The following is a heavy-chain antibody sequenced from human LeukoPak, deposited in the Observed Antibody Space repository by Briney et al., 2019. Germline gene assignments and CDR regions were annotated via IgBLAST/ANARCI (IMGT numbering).Heavy chain of an antibody. V-gene: IGHV3-7*01. Sequence: PGGSLRLSCAASGFSFSSHAMSWVRQPPGKGLEWVANIKPDGNDRNFVDSVKGRFTISIDNAKKSVYLQMNSLRVEDTAVYYCARDDTQRGGNEYYDALDFWGQGTMVTVSS. D-gene: IGHD4-23*01. J-gene: IGHJ3*01. CDR3: ARDDTQRGGNEYYDALDF. CDR2: IKPDGNDR. CDR1: GFSFSSHA.